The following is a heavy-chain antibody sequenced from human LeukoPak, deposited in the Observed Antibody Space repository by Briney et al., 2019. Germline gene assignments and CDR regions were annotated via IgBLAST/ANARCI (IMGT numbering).Heavy chain of an antibody. CDR2: ISGSGGST. CDR1: GFNFSSYA. CDR3: AKTQLRTVTTCLVL. Sequence: GGSLRLSCAASGFNFSSYAMSWVRQAPGKGLEWVSDISGSGGSTYYADSVKGRFTISRDNSKHTLYLQMNSLRAEDTAVYYCAKTQLRTVTTCLVLWGQGTLVTVSS. V-gene: IGHV3-23*01. D-gene: IGHD4-17*01. J-gene: IGHJ4*02.